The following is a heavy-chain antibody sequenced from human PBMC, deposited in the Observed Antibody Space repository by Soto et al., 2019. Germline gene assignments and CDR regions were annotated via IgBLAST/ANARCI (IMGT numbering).Heavy chain of an antibody. J-gene: IGHJ5*02. CDR3: ARVRDWSDP. V-gene: IGHV4-34*01. CDR2: IDHSGYT. Sequence: SETLSLTCAVYGGSFSGYYWNWIRQPPGKGLEWIGEIDHSGYTNYNPSLKSRVTISVDTSKNQFSLRLTSVTAADTAVYYCARVRDWSDPWGQGTLVTAPQ. D-gene: IGHD3-3*01. CDR1: GGSFSGYY.